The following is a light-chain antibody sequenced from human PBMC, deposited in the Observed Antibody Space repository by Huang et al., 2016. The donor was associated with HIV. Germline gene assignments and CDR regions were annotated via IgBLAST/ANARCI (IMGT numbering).Light chain of an antibody. Sequence: EIVLTQSPATLSLSPGERVALSCRASQNINNDLSWYQKRPGQAPRLLISNASTRATGIPARFSGSGSGTDFTLTISSLEPEDFVVYFCQQRTNWPPGYTFGQGTKL. V-gene: IGKV3-11*01. J-gene: IGKJ2*01. CDR1: QNINND. CDR2: NAS. CDR3: QQRTNWPPGYT.